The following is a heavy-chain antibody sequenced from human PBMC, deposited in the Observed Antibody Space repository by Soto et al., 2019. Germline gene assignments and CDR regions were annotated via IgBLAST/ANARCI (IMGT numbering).Heavy chain of an antibody. D-gene: IGHD6-13*01. CDR1: GFTFSSYW. CDR2: IKQDGSEK. J-gene: IGHJ6*02. V-gene: IGHV3-7*03. Sequence: EVQLVESGGGLVQPGGSLRLSCAASGFTFSSYWMSWVRQAPGKGLEWVANIKQDGSEKYYVDSVKGRFTISRDNAKNSLYLQMNSLRAEDTAVYYCARATSIAAARMDVWGQGTTVTVSS. CDR3: ARATSIAAARMDV.